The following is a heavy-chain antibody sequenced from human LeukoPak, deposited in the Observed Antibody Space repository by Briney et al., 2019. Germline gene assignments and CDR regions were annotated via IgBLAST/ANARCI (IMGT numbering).Heavy chain of an antibody. D-gene: IGHD6-19*01. V-gene: IGHV5-51*01. Sequence: GESLQISCKGSGYSFTSYWIGWVRQLPGKGLEWMGIIYPGDSDTRYSPSFQGQVTISADKSISTAYLQWSSLKASDTAMYYCARSPITIAVAGTADGMDVWGQGTTVTVSS. CDR3: ARSPITIAVAGTADGMDV. J-gene: IGHJ6*02. CDR1: GYSFTSYW. CDR2: IYPGDSDT.